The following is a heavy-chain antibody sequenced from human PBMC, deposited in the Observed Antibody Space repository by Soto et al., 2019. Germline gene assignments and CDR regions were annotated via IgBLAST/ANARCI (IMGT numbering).Heavy chain of an antibody. J-gene: IGHJ4*02. D-gene: IGHD6-19*01. Sequence: GGSLRLSCAVSGFTFRSSPMSWVRRAPGKGLEWVSGINWNGDSVDYVDSVRGRFTITRDNAKNLLHLQMNSLRAEDTALYFCAKDLPIDSSGWTPGFDYWGQGTLVTVSS. CDR3: AKDLPIDSSGWTPGFDY. V-gene: IGHV3-9*01. CDR1: GFTFRSSP. CDR2: INWNGDSV.